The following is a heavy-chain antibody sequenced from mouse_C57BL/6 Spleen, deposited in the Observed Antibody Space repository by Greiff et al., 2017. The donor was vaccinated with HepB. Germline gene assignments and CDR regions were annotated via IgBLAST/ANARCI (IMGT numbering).Heavy chain of an antibody. V-gene: IGHV1-18*01. CDR3: ARISIGITTVVATDYYAMDD. CDR2: INPNNGGT. J-gene: IGHJ4*01. D-gene: IGHD1-1*01. CDR1: GYTFTDYN. Sequence: EVQLQQSGPELVKPGASVKIPCKASGYTFTDYNMDWVKQSHGKSLEWIGDINPNNGGTIYNQKFKGKATLTVDKSSSTAYMELRSLTSEDTAVYYCARISIGITTVVATDYYAMDDWGQGTSGTVSS.